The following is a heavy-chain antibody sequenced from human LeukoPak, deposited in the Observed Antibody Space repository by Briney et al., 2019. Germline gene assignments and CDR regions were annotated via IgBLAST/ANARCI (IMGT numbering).Heavy chain of an antibody. CDR1: GFTFSSYA. CDR3: ASGTTVVTPGDY. D-gene: IGHD4-23*01. V-gene: IGHV3-23*01. CDR2: ITNNGDRT. Sequence: GGSLRLSCAASGFTFSSYAMSWVRQAPGRGLEWVSVITNNGDRTYYADSVKGRFTISRDNSKNTLYLQMNSLRAEDTAVYYCASGTTVVTPGDYWGQGTLVTVSS. J-gene: IGHJ4*02.